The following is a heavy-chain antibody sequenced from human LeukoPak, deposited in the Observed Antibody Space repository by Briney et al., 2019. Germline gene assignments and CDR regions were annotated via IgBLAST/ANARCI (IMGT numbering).Heavy chain of an antibody. D-gene: IGHD3-3*01. CDR1: GGSISSYY. Sequence: SETLSLTCTVSGGSISSYYWSWIRQPPGKGLEWIGYIYYSGSTNYNPSLKSRVTISVDTSKNQFSLKLSSVTAADTAVYYCARGPEEWLLLDDAFDIWGQGTMVTVSS. CDR2: IYYSGST. J-gene: IGHJ3*02. CDR3: ARGPEEWLLLDDAFDI. V-gene: IGHV4-59*01.